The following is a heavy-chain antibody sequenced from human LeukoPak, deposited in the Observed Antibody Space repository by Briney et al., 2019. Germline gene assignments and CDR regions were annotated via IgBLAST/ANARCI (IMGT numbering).Heavy chain of an antibody. CDR2: ISGSGGST. CDR3: ANYWTGSKWYYYYYYGMDV. D-gene: IGHD3/OR15-3a*01. J-gene: IGHJ6*02. V-gene: IGHV3-23*01. Sequence: GGSLRLSCAASGFTVSSNYMSWVRQAPGKGLEWVSAISGSGGSTYYADSVKGRFTISRDNSKNTLYLQMNNLRAEDTAVYYCANYWTGSKWYYYYYYGMDVWGQGTTVTVSS. CDR1: GFTVSSNY.